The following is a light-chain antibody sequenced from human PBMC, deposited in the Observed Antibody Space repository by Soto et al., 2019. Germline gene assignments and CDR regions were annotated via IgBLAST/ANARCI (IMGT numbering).Light chain of an antibody. V-gene: IGKV3-20*01. CDR3: QQYGSLFT. CDR1: QTVSSSN. CDR2: GAS. J-gene: IGKJ4*01. Sequence: EIVMTQSPATLSVSPGERTTLSCRASQTVSSSNLAWYQQKPGQAPRLLIYGASSRATGIPDRFSGSGSGTDFILTISRLEPEDFAVYYCQQYGSLFTFGGGTKVDI.